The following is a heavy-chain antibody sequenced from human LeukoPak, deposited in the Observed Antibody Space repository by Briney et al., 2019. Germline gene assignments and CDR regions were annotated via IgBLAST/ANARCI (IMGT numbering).Heavy chain of an antibody. CDR3: ARGSRYCSSTSCYFDFDY. V-gene: IGHV3-74*01. Sequence: GGSLRLSCAASGFTFSSYWMHWVRQAPGKGLVWVSRINSERSSTSYADSVKGRFTISRDNAKNTLYLQMNSLRAEDAAVYYCARGSRYCSSTSCYFDFDYWGQGTLVTVSS. D-gene: IGHD2-2*01. CDR2: INSERSST. CDR1: GFTFSSYW. J-gene: IGHJ4*02.